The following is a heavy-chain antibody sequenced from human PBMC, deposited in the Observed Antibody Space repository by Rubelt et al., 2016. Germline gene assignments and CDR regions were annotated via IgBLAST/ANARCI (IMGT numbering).Heavy chain of an antibody. CDR1: GFTFTTYS. J-gene: IGHJ4*02. Sequence: EVQLVESGGGLVQPGGSLRLSCAASGFTFTTYSMNWIRQAPGKGLEWVSYISYSSSTTYYADSVEGRFTISRDNAKNSVFLQMNSLRDEDTGVYYCARDPYYYDSSGYYYGNYWGLGTLVIVSS. CDR3: ARDPYYYDSSGYYYGNY. V-gene: IGHV3-48*02. CDR2: ISYSSSTT. D-gene: IGHD3-22*01.